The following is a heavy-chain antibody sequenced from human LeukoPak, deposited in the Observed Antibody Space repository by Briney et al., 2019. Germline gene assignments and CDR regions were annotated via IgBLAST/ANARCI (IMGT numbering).Heavy chain of an antibody. V-gene: IGHV4-59*08. Sequence: SETLSLTCTVSGGSISSYYWSWLRQPPGKGLEWSGYIYYSGSTNYNPSLKSRVTISVDTSKNQFSLKLTSVTAADTAVYYCTKGRGIWGQGTLVTVSS. D-gene: IGHD3-10*01. CDR1: GGSISSYY. J-gene: IGHJ4*02. CDR3: TKGRGI. CDR2: IYYSGST.